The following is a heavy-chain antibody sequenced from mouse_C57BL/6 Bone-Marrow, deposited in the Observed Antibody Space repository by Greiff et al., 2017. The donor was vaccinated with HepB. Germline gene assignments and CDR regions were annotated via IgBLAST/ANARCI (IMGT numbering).Heavy chain of an antibody. CDR2: ISDGGSYT. D-gene: IGHD3-3*01. CDR1: GFTFSSYA. V-gene: IGHV5-4*01. Sequence: EVQLQQSGGGLVKPGGSLKLSCAASGFTFSSYAMSWVRQTPEKRLEWVATISDGGSYTYYPDNVKGRFTISRDNAKNNLYLQMSHLKSEDTAMYYWARLDYAMDYWGQGTSVTVSS. CDR3: ARLDYAMDY. J-gene: IGHJ4*01.